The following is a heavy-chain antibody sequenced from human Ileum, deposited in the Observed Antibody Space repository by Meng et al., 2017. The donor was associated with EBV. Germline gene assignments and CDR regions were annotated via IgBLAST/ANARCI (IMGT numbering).Heavy chain of an antibody. J-gene: IGHJ4*02. V-gene: IGHV4-61*01. CDR1: GVSLSSDSYH. Sequence: VQARGPGPGLGEPSGTRSLTSPGVGVSLSSDSYHLSWIRQSPGRGLGWIGHTYGSDINYSPSFQSRVTISIDTAKNQLFLKLTSVTAADTAMYYCAYYRVGRGGVGSWGQGTLVTVSS. D-gene: IGHD3-16*01. CDR3: AYYRVGRGGVGS. CDR2: TYGSDI.